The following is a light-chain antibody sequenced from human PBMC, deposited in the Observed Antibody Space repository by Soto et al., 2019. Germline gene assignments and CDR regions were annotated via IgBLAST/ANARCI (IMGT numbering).Light chain of an antibody. Sequence: SYELTQPPSVSVAPGKTARITCGGNNIESKSVHWYQQKPGQAHVLVIYYDSDRPSGIPERFSGSNSGNTATLTISRVEAGDEADYYCQVWDSSSDHVVFGGGTKVTVL. CDR1: NIESKS. CDR3: QVWDSSSDHVV. J-gene: IGLJ2*01. CDR2: YDS. V-gene: IGLV3-21*04.